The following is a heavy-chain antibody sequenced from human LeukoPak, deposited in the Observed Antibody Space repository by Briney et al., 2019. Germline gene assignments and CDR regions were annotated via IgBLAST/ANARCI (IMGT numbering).Heavy chain of an antibody. CDR2: IYRGGST. J-gene: IGHJ5*02. CDR3: SRGKTSQNIVTRKTYDWFDP. D-gene: IGHD2/OR15-2a*01. Sequence: GGSLRLSCAASGFTVSSNYMSWVRQAPGKGLEWVAVIYRGGSTYFADSVKGRFTISRDYSKNTLYLQINNRRAEDTAAYYCSRGKTSQNIVTRKTYDWFDPWGQGTLVTVSS. V-gene: IGHV3-53*01. CDR1: GFTVSSNY.